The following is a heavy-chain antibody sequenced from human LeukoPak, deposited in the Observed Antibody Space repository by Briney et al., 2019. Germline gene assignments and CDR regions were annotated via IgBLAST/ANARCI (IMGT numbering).Heavy chain of an antibody. D-gene: IGHD2-2*01. V-gene: IGHV1-69*06. J-gene: IGHJ5*02. CDR2: IIPIFGTA. CDR3: ARDRDCSSTGCLNWFDP. CDR1: GGTFSSYA. Sequence: ASVKVSCKASGGTFSSYAISWVRQAPGQGLEWMGGIIPIFGTANYAQKFQGRVTITADKSTSTAYMELSSLRSEDTAVYYCARDRDCSSTGCLNWFDPWGQGTLVTVSS.